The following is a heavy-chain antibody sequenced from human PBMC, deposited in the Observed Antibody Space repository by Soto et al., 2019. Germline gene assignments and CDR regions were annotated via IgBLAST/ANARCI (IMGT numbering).Heavy chain of an antibody. J-gene: IGHJ4*02. CDR1: GYTFTGYY. CDR3: ARSLSTIGGRPDS. D-gene: IGHD6-6*01. CDR2: INPNSGDT. Sequence: ASVKVSCKASGYTFTGYYMHWVRQAPGQGLEWMGWINPNSGDTKYAQKFQGRVAMTRDTSTRTAYMEVSRLTSDDTAVYYCARSLSTIGGRPDSWGQGTLVTVSS. V-gene: IGHV1-2*02.